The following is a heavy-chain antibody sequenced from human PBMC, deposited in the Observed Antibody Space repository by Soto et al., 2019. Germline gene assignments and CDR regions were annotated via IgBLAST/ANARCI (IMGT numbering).Heavy chain of an antibody. Sequence: SETLSLTCTVSGGSVSSGSYYWSWIRQPPGKGLEWIGYIYYSGSTNYNPSLKSRVTISVDTSKNQFSLKLSSVTAADTAVYYCASDPRPRYCSSTSCYNWNWFDPWGQGTLVTVSS. CDR3: ASDPRPRYCSSTSCYNWNWFDP. D-gene: IGHD2-2*02. CDR2: IYYSGST. J-gene: IGHJ5*02. CDR1: GGSVSSGSYY. V-gene: IGHV4-61*01.